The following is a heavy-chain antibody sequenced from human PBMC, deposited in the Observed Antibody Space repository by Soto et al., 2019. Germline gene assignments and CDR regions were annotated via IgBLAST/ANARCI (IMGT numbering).Heavy chain of an antibody. V-gene: IGHV1-46*01. CDR2: INPSGDMT. J-gene: IGHJ2*01. Sequence: ASVKVSCKASGYTITRHWMHWVRQAPGQGLEWMGVINPSGDMTTYAQKFQGRVTMTRDTSTSTLYMELSSLRSEDTAVYYCARDNSYDSGGARGWYFDLWGRGTLVTVSS. CDR1: GYTITRHW. CDR3: ARDNSYDSGGARGWYFDL. D-gene: IGHD3-22*01.